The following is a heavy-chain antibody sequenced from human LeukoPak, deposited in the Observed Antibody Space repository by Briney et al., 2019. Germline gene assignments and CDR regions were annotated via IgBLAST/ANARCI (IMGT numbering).Heavy chain of an antibody. D-gene: IGHD2-2*01. CDR3: ARDVRGDIVVVPAAPYYYYGMDV. J-gene: IGHJ6*02. V-gene: IGHV1-2*02. CDR1: AFTGYY. Sequence: GASVKVSCKASAFTGYYIHWVRQAPGQGLEWMGWINPNSGGTNYAQKFQGRVTMTRDTSISTAYMELSRLRSDDTAVYYCARDVRGDIVVVPAAPYYYYGMDVWGQGTTVTVSS. CDR2: INPNSGGT.